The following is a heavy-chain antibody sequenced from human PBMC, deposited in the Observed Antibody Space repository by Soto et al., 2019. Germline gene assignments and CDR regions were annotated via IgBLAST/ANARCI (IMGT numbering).Heavy chain of an antibody. CDR2: IYYDGSNK. V-gene: IGHV3-33*01. CDR1: GFTFSSYG. Sequence: PGGSLRLSCAASGFTFSSYGMHWVRQAPGKGLEWVAIIYYDGSNKYYADSVTGRFTISRDNSKNTLFLQMNSLRVEDTAVYYCARPETPYCGGDCGNFDYWGQGILVTVSS. J-gene: IGHJ4*02. CDR3: ARPETPYCGGDCGNFDY. D-gene: IGHD2-21*02.